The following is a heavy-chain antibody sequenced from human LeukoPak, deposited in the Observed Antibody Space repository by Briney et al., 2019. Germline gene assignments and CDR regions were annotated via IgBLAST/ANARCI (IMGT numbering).Heavy chain of an antibody. CDR3: ARAPFNYYQAFDP. V-gene: IGHV4-39*01. Sequence: SETLSRTCTVSGGSISNSGYYWGCIRQPPGKGLEWIGNIYYSGSTYYNPSLKSRVTISVDTSKNQFSLKMTSVTAADTAVYYCARAPFNYYQAFDPWGQGTLVTVSS. D-gene: IGHD4-11*01. CDR2: IYYSGST. J-gene: IGHJ5*02. CDR1: GGSISNSGYY.